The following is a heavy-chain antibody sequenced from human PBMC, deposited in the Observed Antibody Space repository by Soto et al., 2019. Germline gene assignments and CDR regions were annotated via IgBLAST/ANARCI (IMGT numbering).Heavy chain of an antibody. CDR2: IWYDGSNI. CDR3: AKDHIAAAGRGPFSLDP. CDR1: GFTFSRYG. J-gene: IGHJ5*02. D-gene: IGHD6-13*01. V-gene: IGHV3-33*06. Sequence: PGGSLRLSCAASGFTFSRYGMHWVRQAPGRGLEWVAVIWYDGSNIYYADSVKGRFTISRDNSKDTLYLQMNSLRAEDTAVYYCAKDHIAAAGRGPFSLDPWGQGTLVTVSS.